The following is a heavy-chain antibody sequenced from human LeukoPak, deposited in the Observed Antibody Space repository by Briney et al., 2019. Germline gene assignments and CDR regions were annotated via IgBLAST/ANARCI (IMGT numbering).Heavy chain of an antibody. CDR3: ATDRGSGYSGSYYLDY. Sequence: KPGGSLRLSCAASGFTFSNAWMSWVRQAPGKGLEWLARIKSKTDGATTDHAAPVKGRFTISRDDSKNTLYLQMNSLKTEDTAVYYCATDRGSGYSGSYYLDYWGQGTLVTVSS. V-gene: IGHV3-15*01. CDR2: IKSKTDGATT. CDR1: GFTFSNAW. J-gene: IGHJ4*02. D-gene: IGHD1-26*01.